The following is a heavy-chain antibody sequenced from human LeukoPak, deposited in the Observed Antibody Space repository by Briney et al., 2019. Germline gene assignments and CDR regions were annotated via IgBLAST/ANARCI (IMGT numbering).Heavy chain of an antibody. J-gene: IGHJ4*02. V-gene: IGHV3-33*01. D-gene: IGHD6-13*01. CDR1: GYTFTSYA. Sequence: SCKASGYTFTSYAMHWVRQAPGKGLEWVAIIWYDGSNKYYADSVKGRFTISRDNSKNTLYLQMNSLAAEDTAVYYCASGRAAAGTGYYFDYWGQGTLVTVSS. CDR3: ASGRAAAGTGYYFDY. CDR2: IWYDGSNK.